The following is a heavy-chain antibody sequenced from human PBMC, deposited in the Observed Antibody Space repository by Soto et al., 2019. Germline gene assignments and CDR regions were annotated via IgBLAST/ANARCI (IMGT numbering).Heavy chain of an antibody. J-gene: IGHJ4*02. V-gene: IGHV4-31*03. CDR2: ISHSGST. CDR1: GGSISSAAYY. CDR3: AREYTYGSNFFDC. Sequence: QVQLQESGPGLVKPSQTLSLTCTVSGGSISSAAYYWSWIRHHPGKGLERIGYISHSGSTYYNPSLKSRVIISVDTSKNQFSLSLTSVTAADTAVYYCAREYTYGSNFFDCWGQGALVTVSS. D-gene: IGHD2-2*02.